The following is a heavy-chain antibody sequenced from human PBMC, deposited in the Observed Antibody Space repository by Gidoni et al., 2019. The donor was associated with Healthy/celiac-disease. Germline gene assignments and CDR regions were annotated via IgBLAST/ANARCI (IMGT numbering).Heavy chain of an antibody. CDR2: IYYSGRT. J-gene: IGHJ4*02. V-gene: IGHV4-39*01. D-gene: IGHD6-13*01. Sequence: HLQLHESGPGLVKPSETLSLTCTVSGGSISSSSYYWGWIRQPPGKGLEWIGSIYYSGRTYYNPSLKSRVTISVDTSKNQFSLKLSSVTAADTAVYYCARGRLAAAGSDYWGQGTLVTVSS. CDR3: ARGRLAAAGSDY. CDR1: GGSISSSSYY.